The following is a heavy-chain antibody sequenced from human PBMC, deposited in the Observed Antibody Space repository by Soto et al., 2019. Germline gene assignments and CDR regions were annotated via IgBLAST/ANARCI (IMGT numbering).Heavy chain of an antibody. CDR2: INPSGSPA. V-gene: IGHV3-11*01. CDR1: GFAFRHNY. Sequence: GGSLRLSCTVSGFAFRHNYLTWIRQAPGKGLEWLSDINPSGSPAYYADSVKGRFTISTDIAKKSLYLQMDSLRADDTVVYYCTTAGIYFDSWGQGTLVTISS. J-gene: IGHJ4*02. CDR3: TTAGIYFDS.